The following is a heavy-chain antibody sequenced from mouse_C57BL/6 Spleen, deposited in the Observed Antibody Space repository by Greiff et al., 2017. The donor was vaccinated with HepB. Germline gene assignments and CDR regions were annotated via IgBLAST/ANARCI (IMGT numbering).Heavy chain of an antibody. V-gene: IGHV1-64*01. J-gene: IGHJ1*03. CDR2: IHPNSGST. CDR1: GYTFTSYW. CDR3: ARGGLLLRAHWYFDV. Sequence: QVQLKQPGAELVKPGASVKLSCKASGYTFTSYWMHWVKQRPGQGLEWIGMIHPNSGSTNYNEKFKSKATLTVDKSSSTAYMQLSSLTSEDSAVYYCARGGLLLRAHWYFDVWGTGTTVTVSS. D-gene: IGHD1-1*01.